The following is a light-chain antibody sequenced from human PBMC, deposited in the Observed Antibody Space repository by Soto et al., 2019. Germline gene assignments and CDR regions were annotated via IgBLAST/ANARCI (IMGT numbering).Light chain of an antibody. CDR1: QSVLYSSNNKNY. J-gene: IGKJ4*01. V-gene: IGKV4-1*01. CDR3: QQYYRTPPT. CDR2: WAS. Sequence: DIVMTQSPDSLAVSLGERATINCKSSQSVLYSSNNKNYLAWYQQKPRQPPKLLVYWASTRQSGVPDRFSGSGSGRDFTLTISSLQAEDVAIYYCQQYYRTPPTFGGGTKVEIK.